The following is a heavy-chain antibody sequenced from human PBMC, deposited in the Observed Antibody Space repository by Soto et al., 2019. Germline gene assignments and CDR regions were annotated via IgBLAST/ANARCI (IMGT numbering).Heavy chain of an antibody. Sequence: GGSLRLSCVGSGVTFNYYALNWVRPSPGKGLEWVSTISRGGDATYYADSVRGRFTISRDNSKHTLSLLMKSLRAEDSAIYYCARDPSTGAADFWGQGTLVTVSS. CDR1: GVTFNYYA. V-gene: IGHV3-23*01. CDR3: ARDPSTGAADF. D-gene: IGHD2-8*02. J-gene: IGHJ4*02. CDR2: ISRGGDAT.